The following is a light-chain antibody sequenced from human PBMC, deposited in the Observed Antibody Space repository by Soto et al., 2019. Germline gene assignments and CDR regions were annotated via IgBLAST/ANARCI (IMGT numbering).Light chain of an antibody. J-gene: IGKJ1*01. Sequence: EIVLTQSPGTLSLSPGERATLSSRASESVSSIFLAWYQQKPGQAPRLLIYGASSRATGIPDRFSGSGSGTDFTLAISRLEPEDFAVYYCQQYGRSPWTFGQGTKLEI. CDR3: QQYGRSPWT. CDR2: GAS. V-gene: IGKV3-20*01. CDR1: ESVSSIF.